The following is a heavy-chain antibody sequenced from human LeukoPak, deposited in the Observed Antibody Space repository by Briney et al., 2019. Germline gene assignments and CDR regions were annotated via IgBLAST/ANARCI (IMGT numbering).Heavy chain of an antibody. CDR3: AGFDYYGSESYYNHFDS. J-gene: IGHJ4*02. CDR1: GFIFSSYE. V-gene: IGHV3-48*03. Sequence: GGSLRLSCAASGFIFSSYEMNWVRQAPGKGLEWVSYISISGSTIYYADSVKGRFAISRDNAKNSLYLQMNSLRAEDTAVYYCAGFDYYGSESYYNHFDSWGQGTLVTVSS. CDR2: ISISGSTI. D-gene: IGHD3-10*01.